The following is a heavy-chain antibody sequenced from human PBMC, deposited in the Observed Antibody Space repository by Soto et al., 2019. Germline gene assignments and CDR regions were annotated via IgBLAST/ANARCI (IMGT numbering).Heavy chain of an antibody. J-gene: IGHJ6*02. CDR1: GFTFSDYA. D-gene: IGHD3-3*01. CDR3: AKDESYYDFWSGYSPGWDGMDA. V-gene: IGHV3-30*18. Sequence: QVQLVESGGGVVQPGRSLRLSCAASGFTFSDYAVHWVRQAPGKGLEWVALVSDDGTNKYYVDSVKGRFTISRDNSKNTVYLQMNSLRPEDTAVYYCAKDESYYDFWSGYSPGWDGMDAWGQGTAVTVSS. CDR2: VSDDGTNK.